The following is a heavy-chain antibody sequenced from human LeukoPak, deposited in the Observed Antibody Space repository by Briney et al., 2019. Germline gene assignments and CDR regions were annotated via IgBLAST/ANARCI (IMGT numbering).Heavy chain of an antibody. CDR3: ARTADYGDYGDY. D-gene: IGHD4-17*01. Sequence: GGSLRLSCAASGFTFSSYAMHWVRQAPGKGLEYVSAISSNGGSTYYANSVKGRFTISRDNSKNTLYLQMGSLRAEDVAVYYCARTADYGDYGDYWGQGTLVTVSS. CDR2: ISSNGGST. V-gene: IGHV3-64*01. CDR1: GFTFSSYA. J-gene: IGHJ4*02.